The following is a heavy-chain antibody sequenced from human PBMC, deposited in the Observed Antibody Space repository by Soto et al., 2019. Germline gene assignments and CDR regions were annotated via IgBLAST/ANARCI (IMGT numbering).Heavy chain of an antibody. V-gene: IGHV4-59*01. D-gene: IGHD5-18*01. Sequence: SETLSLTCTVSGGSISSYYWSWIRQPPGKGLEWIGYIYYSGSTNYNPSLKSRVTISVDTSKNQFSLKLSSVTAADTAVYYCARVTAMVHYFDYWGQGTLVTVSS. J-gene: IGHJ4*02. CDR1: GGSISSYY. CDR2: IYYSGST. CDR3: ARVTAMVHYFDY.